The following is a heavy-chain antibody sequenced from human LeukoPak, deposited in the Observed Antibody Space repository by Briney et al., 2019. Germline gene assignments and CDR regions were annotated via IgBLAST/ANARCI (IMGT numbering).Heavy chain of an antibody. CDR1: GGSISSGSYY. V-gene: IGHV4-39*01. J-gene: IGHJ5*01. D-gene: IGHD3-16*01. Sequence: SETLSLTCTVSGGSISSGSYYWGWIRQPPGKGLEWIGRIYYSGSTYYNPSLQSRVTISIDTSKNQFSLKLSSVTAADTAVYNCARVGGSAYPSTGFDFWGQGTLVTVSS. CDR2: IYYSGST. CDR3: ARVGGSAYPSTGFDF.